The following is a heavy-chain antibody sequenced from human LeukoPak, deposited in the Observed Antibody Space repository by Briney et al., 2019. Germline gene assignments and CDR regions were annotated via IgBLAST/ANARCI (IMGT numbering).Heavy chain of an antibody. CDR1: GFTFSSYA. CDR3: ARDGLEGLGVFDY. Sequence: GGSLRLSCAASGFTFSSYAMHWVRQAPGKGLEWVAVISYDGNNKYYADSVKGRFTISRDNSRNTLYLQMNSLRAEDTAVYYCARDGLEGLGVFDYWGQGTLVTVSS. CDR2: ISYDGNNK. J-gene: IGHJ4*02. D-gene: IGHD3-16*01. V-gene: IGHV3-30-3*01.